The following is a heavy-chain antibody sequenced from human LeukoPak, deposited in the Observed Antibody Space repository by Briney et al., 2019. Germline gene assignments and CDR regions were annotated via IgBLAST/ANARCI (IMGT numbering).Heavy chain of an antibody. CDR2: IYYSGST. CDR3: ARLTTRPGGIRPLIMDF. D-gene: IGHD3-10*01. Sequence: NASETLSLTCGVYGGSFSGYYWNWIRQPPGKGLEWIGYIYYSGSTKYNPSLESRATISLDTSRNQFSLKLTSMTAADTAVYYCARLTTRPGGIRPLIMDFWGQGTLVTVSS. V-gene: IGHV4-59*01. CDR1: GGSFSGYY. J-gene: IGHJ4*02.